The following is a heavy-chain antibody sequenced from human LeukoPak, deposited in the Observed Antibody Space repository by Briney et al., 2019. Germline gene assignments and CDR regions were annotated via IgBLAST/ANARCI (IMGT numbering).Heavy chain of an antibody. D-gene: IGHD3-22*01. J-gene: IGHJ4*02. Sequence: GGSLRLSCAASGFTFSSYSMNWVRQAPGKGLEWVSSISSSSSYIYYADSVKGRFTISRDNAKNSLYLQMSSLRAEDTAVYYRARGIRLSGYYDVFDYWGQGTLVTVSS. V-gene: IGHV3-21*01. CDR1: GFTFSSYS. CDR2: ISSSSSYI. CDR3: ARGIRLSGYYDVFDY.